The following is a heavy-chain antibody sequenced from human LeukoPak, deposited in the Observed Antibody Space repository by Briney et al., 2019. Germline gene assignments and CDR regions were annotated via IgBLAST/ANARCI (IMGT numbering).Heavy chain of an antibody. Sequence: SQTLSLTCGISGDSVSNNSVAWNWIRQSPSRGLEWLGRTYYRSKWYNDYALSVKSRITNDPDTSRNQFSLQLNSVTPEDTAVYYCAREEGRNFGYWGQGTLITVSS. J-gene: IGHJ4*02. CDR3: AREEGRNFGY. CDR1: GDSVSNNSVA. V-gene: IGHV6-1*01. CDR2: TYYRSKWYN.